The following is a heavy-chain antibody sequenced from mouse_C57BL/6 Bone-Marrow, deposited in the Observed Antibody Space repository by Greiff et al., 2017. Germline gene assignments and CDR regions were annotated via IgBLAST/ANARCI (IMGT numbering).Heavy chain of an antibody. CDR3: ARSPVVARGYYDY. J-gene: IGHJ2*01. CDR2: ISYSGST. Sequence: EVQLQQSGPGLAKPSQSLSLTCSVTGYSITSDYWNWIRKFPGNKLEYMGYISYSGSTYYNPSLKSRISITRDTSKNQYYLQLKSVTTEDTATYYRARSPVVARGYYDYWGQGTTLTVSS. V-gene: IGHV3-8*01. CDR1: GYSITSDY. D-gene: IGHD1-1*01.